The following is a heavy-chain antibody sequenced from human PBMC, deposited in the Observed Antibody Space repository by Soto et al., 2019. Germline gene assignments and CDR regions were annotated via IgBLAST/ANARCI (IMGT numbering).Heavy chain of an antibody. V-gene: IGHV3-7*01. J-gene: IGHJ4*02. CDR2: IKKDGSER. Sequence: GSLRVSGAGSGFTFSSYSMNWVRQAPGKGPEWVANIKKDGSERHYVDSVKGRFTISRDNAKDSLYLQMNSLTAEDTAVYYCTRDGLWGQGTLVTV. CDR3: TRDGL. CDR1: GFTFSSYS.